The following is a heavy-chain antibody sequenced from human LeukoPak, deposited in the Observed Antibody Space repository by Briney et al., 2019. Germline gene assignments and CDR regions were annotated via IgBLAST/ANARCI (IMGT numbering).Heavy chain of an antibody. CDR1: GGSISSYP. D-gene: IGHD3-10*01. Sequence: SETLSLTCTVSGGSISSYPWNWIRQPPGKGLEWIGNIYYSGSTNYNPSLKSRVTISPDTSKNQFSLRLSSVTAADTAVYYCARRGARFGELLSFYAMDVWGQGTTVTVSS. CDR2: IYYSGST. V-gene: IGHV4-59*08. J-gene: IGHJ6*02. CDR3: ARRGARFGELLSFYAMDV.